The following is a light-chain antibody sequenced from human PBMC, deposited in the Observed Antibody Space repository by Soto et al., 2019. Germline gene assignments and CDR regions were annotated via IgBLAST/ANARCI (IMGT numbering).Light chain of an antibody. J-gene: IGKJ4*01. CDR2: DTS. CDR1: QGIGDT. V-gene: IGKV3-15*01. CDR3: QRYNNRPLT. Sequence: EVVMTQSPATLSVSPGEVATLSCRSSQGIGDTLAWYQHKPGQTPRLLIYDTSTRATGVPARFSGSRSGTEFTLTINSLQSEDFEVYYCQRYNNRPLTFGGGTKVDIK.